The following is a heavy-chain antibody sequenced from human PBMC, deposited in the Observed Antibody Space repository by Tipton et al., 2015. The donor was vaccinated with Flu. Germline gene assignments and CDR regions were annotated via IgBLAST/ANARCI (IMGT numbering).Heavy chain of an antibody. CDR2: IYYSGTT. J-gene: IGHJ3*02. D-gene: IGHD2-2*01. CDR3: ARAIGSCDSTTFAEAYDI. Sequence: QLVQSGGGLVKPGGSLRLSCAASGFTFSSYSRNWVRQAPGKGLEWVGNIYYSGTTYYNPSLQSRVTISADTSKKQFSLQLSSVTAADTAVYYCARAIGSCDSTTFAEAYDIWGQATMVAFSP. CDR1: GFTFSSYS. V-gene: IGHV4-59*12.